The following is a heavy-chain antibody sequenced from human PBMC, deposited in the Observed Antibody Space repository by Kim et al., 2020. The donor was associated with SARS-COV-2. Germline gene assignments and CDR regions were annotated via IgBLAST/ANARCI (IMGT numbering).Heavy chain of an antibody. CDR1: GYTFTGYY. CDR2: INPNSGGT. D-gene: IGHD6-13*01. V-gene: IGHV1-2*04. CDR3: ARGEAAAGTSWFDP. J-gene: IGHJ5*02. Sequence: ASVKVSCKASGYTFTGYYMHWVRQAPGQGLEWMGWINPNSGGTNYAQKFQGWVTMTRDTSISTAYMELSRLRSDDTAVYYCARGEAAAGTSWFDPWGQGTLVTVSS.